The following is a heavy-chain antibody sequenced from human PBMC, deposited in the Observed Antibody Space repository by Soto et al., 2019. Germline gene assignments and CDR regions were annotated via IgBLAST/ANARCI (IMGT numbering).Heavy chain of an antibody. CDR1: GFTFRTYS. J-gene: IGHJ4*02. Sequence: EVQLVESGGGLVKPGGALRLSCAASGFTFRTYSMNWVRQAPGKGLEWVSSISSSSYYIYYADSVKGRFTISRDNAKNSLYLQMSSLRAEDTAVYYCAREGGGFPVDWGQGTLVTVSS. CDR3: AREGGGFPVD. CDR2: ISSSSYYI. D-gene: IGHD1-26*01. V-gene: IGHV3-21*01.